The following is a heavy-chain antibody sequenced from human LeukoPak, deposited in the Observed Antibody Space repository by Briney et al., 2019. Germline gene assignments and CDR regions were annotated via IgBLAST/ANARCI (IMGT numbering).Heavy chain of an antibody. V-gene: IGHV4-31*03. Sequence: SETLSLTCSVSGGSISSSAYHWSWFRQHPGKGLEWIGYIYYTGRTYYSPSLKSRVTISLDTSKNQFSLNLSSLTAADTAVYYCARVPRAVDAFDIWGQGTMVTVSS. J-gene: IGHJ3*02. CDR2: IYYTGRT. CDR1: GGSISSSAYH. CDR3: ARVPRAVDAFDI. D-gene: IGHD4-17*01.